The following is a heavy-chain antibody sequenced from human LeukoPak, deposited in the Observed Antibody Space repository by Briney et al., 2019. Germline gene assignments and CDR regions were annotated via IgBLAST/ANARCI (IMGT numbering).Heavy chain of an antibody. D-gene: IGHD6-13*01. Sequence: ASVKVSCKASGYTFTSYYMHWVRQAPGQGLEWMGITNPSGGSTSYAQKFQGRVTMTRDTSTSTVYMELSSLRSEDTAVYYCARDGYSSSWYLSTGGWFDPWGQGTLVTVSS. J-gene: IGHJ5*02. CDR2: TNPSGGST. CDR1: GYTFTSYY. CDR3: ARDGYSSSWYLSTGGWFDP. V-gene: IGHV1-46*01.